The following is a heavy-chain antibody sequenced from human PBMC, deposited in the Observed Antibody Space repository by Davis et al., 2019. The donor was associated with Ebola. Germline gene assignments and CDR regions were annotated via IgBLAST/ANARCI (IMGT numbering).Heavy chain of an antibody. Sequence: SETLSLTCTVSGGSISSYYWSWIRQPPGKGLEWIGYIYYSGSTNYNPSLKSRVTISVDTSKNQFSLKLSSVTAADTAVYYCARVRLLWFGELSYWGQGTLVTVSS. J-gene: IGHJ4*02. CDR3: ARVRLLWFGELSY. V-gene: IGHV4-59*01. CDR1: GGSISSYY. D-gene: IGHD3-10*01. CDR2: IYYSGST.